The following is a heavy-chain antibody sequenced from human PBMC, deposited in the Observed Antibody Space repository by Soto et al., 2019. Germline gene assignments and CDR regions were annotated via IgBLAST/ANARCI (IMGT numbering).Heavy chain of an antibody. Sequence: QVQLVQSGAEVKKPGASMRISCKASGYSFTDFYMYWVRQGPGQGPEWMGMINPNSGSTTDAPKFQGRVTMTRDRSATTVYMELRSLGSEDTAVYYCAREDHFVADYWGQGTLVIVSS. CDR1: GYSFTDFY. D-gene: IGHD6-6*01. J-gene: IGHJ4*02. CDR2: INPNSGST. CDR3: AREDHFVADY. V-gene: IGHV1-46*01.